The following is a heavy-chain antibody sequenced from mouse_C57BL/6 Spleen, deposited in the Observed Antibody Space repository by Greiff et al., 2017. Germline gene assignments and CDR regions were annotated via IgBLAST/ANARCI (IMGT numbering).Heavy chain of an antibody. Sequence: EVKLMESGPGLVKPSQSLSLTCSVTGYSITSGYYWNWIRQFPGNKLEWMGYISYDGSNNYNPSLKNRISITRDTSKNQFFLKLNSVTTEDTATYYCAGYYDYDEGYYFDYWGQGTTLTVSS. CDR2: ISYDGSN. V-gene: IGHV3-6*01. J-gene: IGHJ2*01. CDR1: GYSITSGYY. CDR3: AGYYDYDEGYYFDY. D-gene: IGHD2-4*01.